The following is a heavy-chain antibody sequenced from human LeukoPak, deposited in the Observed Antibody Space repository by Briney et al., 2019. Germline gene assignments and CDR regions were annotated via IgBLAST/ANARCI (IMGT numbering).Heavy chain of an antibody. CDR2: ISSNGGST. CDR1: GFTFSSYA. D-gene: IGHD2-2*02. Sequence: PGGSLRLSCSASGFTFSSYAMHWVRQAPGKGLEYVSAISSNGGSTYYADSVKGRFTISRDNAKNSLYLQMNSLRAEDTAVYYCATYCSSTSCYTVRHYWGQGTLVTVSS. J-gene: IGHJ4*02. CDR3: ATYCSSTSCYTVRHY. V-gene: IGHV3-64*04.